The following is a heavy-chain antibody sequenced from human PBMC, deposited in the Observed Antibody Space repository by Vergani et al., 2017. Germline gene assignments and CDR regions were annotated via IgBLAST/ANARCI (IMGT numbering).Heavy chain of an antibody. J-gene: IGHJ6*02. CDR2: INPSGGST. CDR1: GYTFTSYG. Sequence: QVQLVQSGAEVKKPGASVKVSCKASGYTFTSYGISWVRQAPGQGLEWMGIINPSGGSTYYADSVKGRFTISRDNSKNTLYLQMNSLRAEDTAVYYCAKDPILTGYYFTRDYYYGMDVWGQGTTVTVSS. D-gene: IGHD3-9*01. CDR3: AKDPILTGYYFTRDYYYGMDV. V-gene: IGHV1-46*04.